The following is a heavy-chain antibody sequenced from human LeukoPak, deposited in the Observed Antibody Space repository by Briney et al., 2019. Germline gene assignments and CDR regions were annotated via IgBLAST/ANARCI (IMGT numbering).Heavy chain of an antibody. D-gene: IGHD3-22*01. CDR3: ASRDYYDSSGYYDAFDI. V-gene: IGHV3-53*01. CDR1: GFTVSSNY. Sequence: GGSLRLSCAASGFTVSSNYMSWVRQAPGKGLEWVSVIYTGGSTYYADFVKGRFTISRDNSKNTLYLQMNSLRAEDTAVYYCASRDYYDSSGYYDAFDIWGQGTMVTVSS. CDR2: IYTGGST. J-gene: IGHJ3*02.